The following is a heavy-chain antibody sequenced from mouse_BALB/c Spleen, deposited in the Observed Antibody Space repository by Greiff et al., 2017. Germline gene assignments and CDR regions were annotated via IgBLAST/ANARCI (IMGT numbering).Heavy chain of an antibody. J-gene: IGHJ4*01. D-gene: IGHD2-2*01. CDR2: IWSGGST. CDR1: GFSLTSYG. Sequence: QVQLKESGPGLVQPSQSLSITCTVSGFSLTSYGVHWVRQSPGKGLEWLGVIWSGGSTDYNAAFISRLSISKDNSKSQVFFKMNSLQANDTAIYYCARNWRVYGYGGLYAMDYWGQGTSVTVSS. V-gene: IGHV2-2*02. CDR3: ARNWRVYGYGGLYAMDY.